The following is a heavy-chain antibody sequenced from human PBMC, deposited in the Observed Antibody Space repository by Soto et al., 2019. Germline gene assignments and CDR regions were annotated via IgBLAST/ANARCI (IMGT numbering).Heavy chain of an antibody. V-gene: IGHV4-59*01. CDR1: GGSISGYY. CDR3: ARGSYGYNY. Sequence: QVRLQESGPGLVKPSETLSLTCTVSGGSISGYYWSWVRQPPGKGLEWIGYIYYSGSTNYNPSLKRRVTMSVDSSKKQFSLKLSSVTAADTAVYYCARGSYGYNYWGQGTLVTVSS. CDR2: IYYSGST. J-gene: IGHJ4*02. D-gene: IGHD5-18*01.